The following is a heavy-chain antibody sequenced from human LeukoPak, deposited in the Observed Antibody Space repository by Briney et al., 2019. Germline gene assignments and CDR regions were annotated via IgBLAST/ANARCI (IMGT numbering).Heavy chain of an antibody. CDR2: IYTSGST. D-gene: IGHD6-13*01. J-gene: IGHJ6*03. Sequence: SETLSLTCTVSGGSIDSYHWSWIRHPAGRGLEWIGRIYTSGSTNYNPSLKSRVTMSVDTSKNQFSLKLSSVTAADTAVYYCARGRGSSWRYYYYYMDVWGKGTTVTISS. CDR3: ARGRGSSWRYYYYYMDV. CDR1: GGSIDSYH. V-gene: IGHV4-4*07.